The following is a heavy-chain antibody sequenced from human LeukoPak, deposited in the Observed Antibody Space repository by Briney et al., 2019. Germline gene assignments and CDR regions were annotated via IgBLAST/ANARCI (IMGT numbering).Heavy chain of an antibody. CDR1: GDSISSRDYY. J-gene: IGHJ2*01. CDR2: IYYSGST. V-gene: IGHV4-61*08. CDR3: ARQGQWLVRRWYFDL. Sequence: PSETLSLTCSVSGDSISSRDYYWSWIRQPPGKGLEWIGYIYYSGSTNYNPSLKSRVTISVDTSKNQFSLKLSSVTAADTAVYYCARQGQWLVRRWYFDLWGRGTLVTVSS. D-gene: IGHD6-19*01.